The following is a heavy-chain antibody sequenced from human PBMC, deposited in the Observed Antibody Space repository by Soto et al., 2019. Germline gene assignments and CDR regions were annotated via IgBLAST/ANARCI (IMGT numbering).Heavy chain of an antibody. CDR3: ARDTLTPQYYDFWSGYYAIYYYYGMDV. CDR2: ISAYNGNT. J-gene: IGHJ6*02. V-gene: IGHV1-18*04. D-gene: IGHD3-3*01. CDR1: GYTFTSYG. Sequence: GASVEVSCRASGYTFTSYGISWVRQAPGQGLEWMGWISAYNGNTNYAQKLQGRVTMTTDTSTSTAYMELRSLRSDDTAVYYCARDTLTPQYYDFWSGYYAIYYYYGMDVWGQGTTVTVSS.